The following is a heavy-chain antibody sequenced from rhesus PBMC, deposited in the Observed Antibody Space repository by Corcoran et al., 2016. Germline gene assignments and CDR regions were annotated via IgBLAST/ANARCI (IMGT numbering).Heavy chain of an antibody. Sequence: QVQLQESGPGLVKPSETLSLTCAVSGGSISGYYWSWIRQPPGKGLEWIGRIYGSGGSTDYTPALKSRVTISTDTSKNQFSLKLSSVTAADTAVYYCARHNYAKRYGLDSWGQGVVVTVSS. V-gene: IGHV4-160*01. CDR3: ARHNYAKRYGLDS. CDR1: GGSISGYY. J-gene: IGHJ6*01. D-gene: IGHD4-11*01. CDR2: IYGSGGST.